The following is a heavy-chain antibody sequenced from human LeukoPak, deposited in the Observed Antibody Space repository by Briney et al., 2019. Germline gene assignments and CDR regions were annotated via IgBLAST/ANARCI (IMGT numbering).Heavy chain of an antibody. V-gene: IGHV3-20*04. D-gene: IGHD3-22*01. CDR3: ARDLGQYYDTSDNWFDP. J-gene: IGHJ5*02. CDR2: INWNGGST. Sequence: AGGSLRLSCAASGFTFDDYGMSWVRHAPGKGLEWVSGINWNGGSTGYADSVKGRFTISRDNAKNSLYLQMNSLRAEDTALYYCARDLGQYYDTSDNWFDPWGQGTLVTVSS. CDR1: GFTFDDYG.